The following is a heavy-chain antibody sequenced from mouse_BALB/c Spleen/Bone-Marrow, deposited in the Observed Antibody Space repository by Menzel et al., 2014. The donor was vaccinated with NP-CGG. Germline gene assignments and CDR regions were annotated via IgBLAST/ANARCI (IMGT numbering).Heavy chain of an antibody. J-gene: IGHJ4*01. CDR1: GYTFTDFA. Sequence: VMLVESGAELVRPGVSVKISGKGFGYTFTDFAIHWVKQSLTKSLEWMGVISPYYVDGGYNQKFKGKATMTIDRSSSTAYMELARPTSEDSAIYYCARGGASGLYSYAMDYWGQGTSVTVSS. CDR3: ARGGASGLYSYAMDY. V-gene: IGHV1S137*01. D-gene: IGHD3-1*01. CDR2: ISPYYVDG.